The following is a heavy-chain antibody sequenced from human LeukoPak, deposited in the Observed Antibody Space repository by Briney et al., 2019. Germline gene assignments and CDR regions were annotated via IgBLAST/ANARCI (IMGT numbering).Heavy chain of an antibody. J-gene: IGHJ4*02. CDR1: GFTFNTHW. CDR2: INQDATEK. V-gene: IGHV3-7*01. Sequence: GGSLRLSCAASGFTFNTHWMSWLRQAPGKGLEWVAHINQDATEKQYLSSVRGRFTISRDNTKNSVWLQMDSLRDGDTAVYYCARAGRSFYGGSSDYWGQGTLVTVSS. CDR3: ARAGRSFYGGSSDY. D-gene: IGHD4-23*01.